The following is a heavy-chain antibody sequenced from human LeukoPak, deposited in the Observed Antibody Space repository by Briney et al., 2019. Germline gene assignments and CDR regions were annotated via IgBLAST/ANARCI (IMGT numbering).Heavy chain of an antibody. J-gene: IGHJ2*01. CDR3: AANSIAADYWYFDL. CDR2: IYYSGST. V-gene: IGHV4-59*01. D-gene: IGHD6-13*01. Sequence: PSETLSLTCTVSGGSISSYYWSWIRQPPGKGLEWVGYIYYSGSTNYNPSLKSRVTISVDTSKNQFSLKLSSVTAADTAVYYCAANSIAADYWYFDLWGRGTLVTVSS. CDR1: GGSISSYY.